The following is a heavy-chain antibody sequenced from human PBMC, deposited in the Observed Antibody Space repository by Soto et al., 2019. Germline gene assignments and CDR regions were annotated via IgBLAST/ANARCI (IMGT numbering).Heavy chain of an antibody. Sequence: SVKVSCKASGGTFSSYAISWVRQAPGQGLEWMGGIIPIFGTANYAQKFQGRVTITADESTSTAYMELSSLRSEDTAVYYCARGGDARLKADYGMDVWGQGTTVTV. CDR1: GGTFSSYA. CDR3: ARGGDARLKADYGMDV. D-gene: IGHD2-21*02. J-gene: IGHJ6*02. V-gene: IGHV1-69*13. CDR2: IIPIFGTA.